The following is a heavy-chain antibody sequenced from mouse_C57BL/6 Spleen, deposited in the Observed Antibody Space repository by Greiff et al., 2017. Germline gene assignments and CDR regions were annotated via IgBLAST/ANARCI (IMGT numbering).Heavy chain of an antibody. D-gene: IGHD1-1*01. V-gene: IGHV1-64*01. J-gene: IGHJ2*01. CDR2: IHPNSGST. CDR3: ARSDTTVVGY. CDR1: GYTFTSYW. Sequence: QVQLQQSGAELVKPGASVKLSCKASGYTFTSYWMHWVKQRPGQGLEWIGMIHPNSGSTNYNEKFKSKATLTVDKSSSTAYMQLSSLTSEDSAVYYCARSDTTVVGYWGQGTTLTVSS.